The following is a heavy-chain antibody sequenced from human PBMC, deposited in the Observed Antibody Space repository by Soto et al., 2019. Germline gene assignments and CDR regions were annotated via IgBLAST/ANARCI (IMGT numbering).Heavy chain of an antibody. CDR3: ARRLSGPKEEYNAYYFYGLDV. J-gene: IGHJ6*02. D-gene: IGHD1-1*01. Sequence: PWESLTSSGRGSGYSFTGHWITWVRQTPGKGLKWMGRIDPSDSYTNYSPSFQGRVTISADRSISTAFLQWSSLEASDTAIYYCARRLSGPKEEYNAYYFYGLDVWGQGTTVTV. V-gene: IGHV5-10-1*01. CDR2: IDPSDSYT. CDR1: GYSFTGHW.